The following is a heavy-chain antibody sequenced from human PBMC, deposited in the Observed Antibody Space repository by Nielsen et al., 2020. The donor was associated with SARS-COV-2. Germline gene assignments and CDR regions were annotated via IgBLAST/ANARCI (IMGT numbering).Heavy chain of an antibody. Sequence: GGSLRLSCAASGFTFSSYSMNWVRQAPGKGLEWVSSISSSSSYIYYADSVKGRFTISRDNAKNSLYLQMNSLRAEDTAVYYCAREPSGSGYGSFDYWGQGTLVTVSS. CDR1: GFTFSSYS. V-gene: IGHV3-21*01. CDR2: ISSSSSYI. D-gene: IGHD5-18*01. J-gene: IGHJ4*02. CDR3: AREPSGSGYGSFDY.